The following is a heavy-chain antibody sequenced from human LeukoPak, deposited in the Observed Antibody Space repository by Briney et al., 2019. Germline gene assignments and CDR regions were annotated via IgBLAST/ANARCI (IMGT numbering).Heavy chain of an antibody. CDR3: ARWWSGRGDYGPWYYYYGMDV. Sequence: GGSLRLSCAASGFTLSSYSMNWVRHAPGKGLEWLSYISPSSSIIYYADSVKGRFTISRDNAKNSLYLQMNSLRAEDTAVYYCARWWSGRGDYGPWYYYYGMDVWGQGTTVTVSS. D-gene: IGHD4-17*01. CDR1: GFTLSSYS. CDR2: ISPSSSII. V-gene: IGHV3-48*04. J-gene: IGHJ6*02.